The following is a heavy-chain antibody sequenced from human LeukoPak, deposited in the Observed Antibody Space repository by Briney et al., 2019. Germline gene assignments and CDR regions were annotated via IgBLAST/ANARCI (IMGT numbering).Heavy chain of an antibody. CDR1: GNTLTVFS. CDR3: ASGSGVGTMIPDDTFDI. V-gene: IGHV1-24*01. J-gene: IGHJ3*02. Sequence: ASVKVSCKVSGNTLTVFSIHWVRQTPGKGLEWLGGFDPEAVKTAYAQKLQGRLTMTEDTSADTAYLELSRLTSDDTAVYYCASGSGVGTMIPDDTFDIWGQGTVVTVSS. D-gene: IGHD3-10*01. CDR2: FDPEAVKT.